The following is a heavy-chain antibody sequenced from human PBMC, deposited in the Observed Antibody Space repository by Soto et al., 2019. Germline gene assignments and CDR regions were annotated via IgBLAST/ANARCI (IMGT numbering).Heavy chain of an antibody. D-gene: IGHD2-21*01. V-gene: IGHV1-69*02. Sequence: QVQLVQSGAEVKKPGSSVKVSCNDSVCTFSTYSMFWVRQAPGQGLEWMGRIIPMLGIRKYAQRYQDRITITAAKSTATAHRVLSSLRSEDTALYYCAIGSWSGEVFDMWGPGTMVTVSS. CDR3: AIGSWSGEVFDM. J-gene: IGHJ3*02. CDR2: IIPMLGIR. CDR1: VCTFSTYS.